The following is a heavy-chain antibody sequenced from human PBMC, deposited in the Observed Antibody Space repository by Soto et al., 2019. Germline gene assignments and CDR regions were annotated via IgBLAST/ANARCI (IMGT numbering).Heavy chain of an antibody. D-gene: IGHD3-9*01. CDR2: INAGNGNT. CDR1: GYTFTSYA. CDR3: ARDFGGLRYFDWSLGFDP. V-gene: IGHV1-3*01. Sequence: ASVKVSCKASGYTFTSYAMHWVRQAPGQRLEWMGWINAGNGNTKYSQKFQGRVTITRDTSASTAYMELSSLRSEDTAVYYCARDFGGLRYFDWSLGFDPWGQGTLVTVAS. J-gene: IGHJ5*02.